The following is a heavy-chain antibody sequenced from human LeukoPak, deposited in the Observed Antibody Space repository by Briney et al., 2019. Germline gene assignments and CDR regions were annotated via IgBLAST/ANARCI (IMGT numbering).Heavy chain of an antibody. CDR1: GGSINSGSYY. Sequence: SETLSLTCTVSGGSINSGSYYWSWIRQPAGKGLEWIGRISTSGSTNYNPSLKSRVTMSVDTSKNQFSLKLSSVTAADTAVYYCARDYYGSGSYYSRYYSYYMDVWGKGTTVTISS. D-gene: IGHD3-10*01. CDR3: ARDYYGSGSYYSRYYSYYMDV. V-gene: IGHV4-61*02. CDR2: ISTSGST. J-gene: IGHJ6*03.